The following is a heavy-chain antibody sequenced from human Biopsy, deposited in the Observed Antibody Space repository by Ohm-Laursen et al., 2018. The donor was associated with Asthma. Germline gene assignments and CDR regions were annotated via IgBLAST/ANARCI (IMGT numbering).Heavy chain of an antibody. J-gene: IGHJ4*02. Sequence: GSLRLSCTATGYTFSRYSIHWVRQIPGKGLEWVASISTASSFIYYADSVGGRFTTSRDNARNSVYLQMNSLRAEDTAVYYCAKRGSYFDYWGQGTLVTVSS. CDR2: ISTASSFI. CDR3: AKRGSYFDY. D-gene: IGHD1-26*01. V-gene: IGHV3-21*04. CDR1: GYTFSRYS.